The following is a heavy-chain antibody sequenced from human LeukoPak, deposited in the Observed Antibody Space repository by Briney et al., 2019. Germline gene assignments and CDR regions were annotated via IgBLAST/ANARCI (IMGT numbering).Heavy chain of an antibody. Sequence: GRSLRLSCAASGFTFDDYAMHWVRQAPGKGLEWVSGISWNSGSIGYADSVKGRFTISRDNAKNSLYLQMDSLRAEDTALYYCAKDTNFIAAATFDYWGQGTLVTVSS. CDR1: GFTFDDYA. CDR2: ISWNSGSI. J-gene: IGHJ4*02. D-gene: IGHD6-13*01. V-gene: IGHV3-9*01. CDR3: AKDTNFIAAATFDY.